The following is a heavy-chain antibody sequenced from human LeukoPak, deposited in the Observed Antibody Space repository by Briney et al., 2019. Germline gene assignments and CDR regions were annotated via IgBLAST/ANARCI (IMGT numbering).Heavy chain of an antibody. J-gene: IGHJ4*02. V-gene: IGHV3-21*01. CDR3: AREETYYYGSGSW. CDR1: GITLSNYS. CDR2: ISDSGGST. Sequence: GGSLRLSCAVSGITLSNYSMTWVRQAPGKGLEWVAGISDSGGSTNYADSVKGRFTISRDNAKNSLYLQMNSLRAEDTAVYYCAREETYYYGSGSWWGQGTLVTVSS. D-gene: IGHD3-10*01.